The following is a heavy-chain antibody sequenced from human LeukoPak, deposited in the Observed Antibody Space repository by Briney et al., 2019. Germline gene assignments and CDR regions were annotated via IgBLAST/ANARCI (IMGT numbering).Heavy chain of an antibody. CDR3: ATAPIVAATSPWFDP. CDR2: FDPEDGET. Sequence: GASVKVSCKVSGDTLTELSMHWVRQAPGKGLEWMGGFDPEDGETIYAQKFQGRVTMTEDTSTDTACMELSSLRSEDTAVYYCATAPIVAATSPWFDPWGQGTLVTVSS. J-gene: IGHJ5*02. CDR1: GDTLTELS. V-gene: IGHV1-24*01. D-gene: IGHD2-15*01.